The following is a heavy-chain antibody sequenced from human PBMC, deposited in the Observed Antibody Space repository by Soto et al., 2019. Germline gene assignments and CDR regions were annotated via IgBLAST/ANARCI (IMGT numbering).Heavy chain of an antibody. CDR1: GYTFTRYT. J-gene: IGHJ5*02. V-gene: IGHV1-3*01. CDR2: INPDNGNT. D-gene: IGHD2-15*01. CDR3: ARGIATGQLDP. Sequence: GASVKVSCKASGYTFTRYTMNWVRQAPGQRLEWMGWINPDNGNTESSQKFQDRVIITRDTSASTAYMDLSSLRSEDTAVYYCARGIATGQLDPWGQGTLVTVSS.